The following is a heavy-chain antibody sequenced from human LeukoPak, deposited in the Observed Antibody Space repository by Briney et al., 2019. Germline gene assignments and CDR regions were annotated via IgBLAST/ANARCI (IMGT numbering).Heavy chain of an antibody. J-gene: IGHJ4*02. CDR2: ISSSSSTI. V-gene: IGHV3-48*01. CDR3: ARDYGDYVVDY. Sequence: GGSLRLSCTVSGASISSGSRNWVWQAPGQGLELDSYISSSSSTIYYADSVKGRFTISRDNAKNSLHLQMNSLRAEDTAVYYCARDYGDYVVDYWGQGTLVTVSS. D-gene: IGHD4-17*01. CDR1: GASISSGS.